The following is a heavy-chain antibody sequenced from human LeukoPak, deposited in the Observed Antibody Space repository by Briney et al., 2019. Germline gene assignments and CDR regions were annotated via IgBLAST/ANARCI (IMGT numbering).Heavy chain of an antibody. CDR3: ARQFGELPIDY. D-gene: IGHD3-10*01. J-gene: IGHJ4*02. CDR1: GYTFTSYY. Sequence: ASVKVSCKASGYTFTSYYMHWVRQAPGQGLEWMGIINPSGGSTSYAQKFQGRVTMTRDTSTSTVYMELSSLRSEDTAVYYYARQFGELPIDYWGQGTLVTVSS. CDR2: INPSGGST. V-gene: IGHV1-46*01.